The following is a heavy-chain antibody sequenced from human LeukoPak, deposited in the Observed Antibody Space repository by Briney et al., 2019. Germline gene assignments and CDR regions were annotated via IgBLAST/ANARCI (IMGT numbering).Heavy chain of an antibody. J-gene: IGHJ4*02. CDR2: IYYSGST. CDR3: ARGYQLLFDY. D-gene: IGHD2-2*01. CDR1: GGSISSSSYY. V-gene: IGHV4-39*07. Sequence: SETLSLTCTVSGGSISSSSYYWGWIRQPPGKGLEWIGSIYYSGSTYYNPSLKSRVTISVDTSKNQFSLKLSSVTAADTAVYYCARGYQLLFDYWGQGTLVTVSS.